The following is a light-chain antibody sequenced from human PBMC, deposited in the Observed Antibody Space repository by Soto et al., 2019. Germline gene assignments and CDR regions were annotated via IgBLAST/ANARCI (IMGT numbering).Light chain of an antibody. CDR1: RSISRY. J-gene: IGKJ2*01. Sequence: DIQMTQSPSSLSASVGDRVTITCRASRSISRYLNWYQQKPGKAPKLLIYAASSLQSGVPSRFSGSGSGTDFTLTISSLQPEDSATYYCQQSYSTPRLFTFGQGTNLEI. V-gene: IGKV1-39*01. CDR2: AAS. CDR3: QQSYSTPRLFT.